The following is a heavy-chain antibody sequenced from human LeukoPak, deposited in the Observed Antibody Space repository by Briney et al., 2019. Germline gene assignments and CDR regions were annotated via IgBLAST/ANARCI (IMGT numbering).Heavy chain of an antibody. J-gene: IGHJ4*02. Sequence: ASVKVSCKASGYTFTRHGISWVRQAPGQGREWMGWISAYNGDTKYAQNFQGRVTITTDTSTTTAYMEMRSLGSDDTAVYYCARDPSNTSGNYPYFDYWGQGTLVTVSS. CDR3: ARDPSNTSGNYPYFDY. V-gene: IGHV1-18*01. D-gene: IGHD3-22*01. CDR2: ISAYNGDT. CDR1: GYTFTRHG.